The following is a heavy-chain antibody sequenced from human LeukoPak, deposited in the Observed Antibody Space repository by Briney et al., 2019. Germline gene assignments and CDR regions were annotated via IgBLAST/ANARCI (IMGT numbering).Heavy chain of an antibody. CDR3: ARVAAAAGIGNPGFDP. V-gene: IGHV1-2*02. CDR1: GGTFSSYA. J-gene: IGHJ5*02. CDR2: INPNSGGT. Sequence: ASVKVSCKASGGTFSSYAISWVRQAPGQGLEWMGWINPNSGGTNYAQKFQGRVTMTRDTSISTAYMELSRLRSDDTAVYYCARVAAAAGIGNPGFDPWGQGTLVTVSS. D-gene: IGHD6-13*01.